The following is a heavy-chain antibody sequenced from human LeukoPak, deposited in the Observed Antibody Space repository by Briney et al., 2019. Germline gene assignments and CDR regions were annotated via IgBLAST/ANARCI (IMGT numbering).Heavy chain of an antibody. Sequence: SETLSLTCTVSGGSISSYYWSWIRQPPGKGLEWIGYIYYSGSTNYNPSLKSRVTISVDTSKNQFSLKLRSVTAADTAVYYCARWTWGNFDYWGQGTLVTVSS. V-gene: IGHV4-59*01. D-gene: IGHD3-16*01. CDR1: GGSISSYY. J-gene: IGHJ4*02. CDR3: ARWTWGNFDY. CDR2: IYYSGST.